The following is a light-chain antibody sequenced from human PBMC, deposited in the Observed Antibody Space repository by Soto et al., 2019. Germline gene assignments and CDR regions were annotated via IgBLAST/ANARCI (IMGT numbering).Light chain of an antibody. V-gene: IGKV3-15*01. CDR1: QSAHPN. Sequence: EIVMTQSPATLSVAPGERATLSCRASQSAHPNLAWYQQKPGQAPRLLIQGASSTAAGIAARFSGSGSGTEFILTISSLQSEDSAIYYCQQYNEWPYTFGQGTRVEI. CDR3: QQYNEWPYT. J-gene: IGKJ2*01. CDR2: GAS.